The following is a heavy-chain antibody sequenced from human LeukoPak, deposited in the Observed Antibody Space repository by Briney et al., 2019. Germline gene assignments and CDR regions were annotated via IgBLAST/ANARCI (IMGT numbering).Heavy chain of an antibody. CDR1: GGSFSGYY. J-gene: IGHJ4*02. V-gene: IGHV4-34*01. Sequence: PSETLSLTCAVYGGSFSGYYWSWIRQSPGEGLEWIGEINHSGSTNYNPSLKSRVTISVDTSKNQFSLKLSSVTAADTAVYYCARRGIAATHYYFDYWGQGTLVTVSS. D-gene: IGHD2-15*01. CDR2: INHSGST. CDR3: ARRGIAATHYYFDY.